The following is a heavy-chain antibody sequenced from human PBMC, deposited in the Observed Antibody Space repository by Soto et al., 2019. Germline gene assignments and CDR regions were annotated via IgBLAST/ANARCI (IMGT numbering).Heavy chain of an antibody. CDR2: IWYDGSNK. CDR1: VFTFSSYG. J-gene: IGHJ6*02. V-gene: IGHV3-33*01. D-gene: IGHD3-10*01. Sequence: WWSLRLSCSASVFTFSSYGMHWFRQAPGKGLEWVAVIWYDGSNKYYADSVKGRFTISRDNSKNTLYLQMNSLRAEDTAVYYCAREKVTMVRGDYYGMDVWGQGTTVTVSS. CDR3: AREKVTMVRGDYYGMDV.